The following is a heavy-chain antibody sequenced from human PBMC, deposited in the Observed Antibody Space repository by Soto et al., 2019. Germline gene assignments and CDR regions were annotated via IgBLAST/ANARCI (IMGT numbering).Heavy chain of an antibody. J-gene: IGHJ3*01. V-gene: IGHV3-53*01. CDR1: GFSVGSNY. D-gene: IGHD6-19*01. CDR2: ISRSGDK. CDR3: VKEGSGWYSRGSFHF. Sequence: PGGSLRLSCVGFGFSVGSNYMTWVRQPPGKWLEWVSAISRSGDKHYADSVGGRFVISRDNSKSTLYLQMNTLRAEDTAMYYCVKEGSGWYSRGSFHFWGRGTMVNVS.